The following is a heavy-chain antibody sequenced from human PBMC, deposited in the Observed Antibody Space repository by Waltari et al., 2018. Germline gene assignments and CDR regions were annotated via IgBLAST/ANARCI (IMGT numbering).Heavy chain of an antibody. CDR2: IDPSDSYT. Sequence: EVQLVQSGAEVKKPGESLRISCEGSGYDFSTYWITWVRHMPGKGLEWMGRIDPSDSYTNYSPSFRGHVTFSVDRSISTAYIQWSGLRASDTAIYYCARTSTRDFYYMDVWGKGTTVTVSS. V-gene: IGHV5-10-1*01. D-gene: IGHD1-1*01. CDR1: GYDFSTYW. J-gene: IGHJ6*03. CDR3: ARTSTRDFYYMDV.